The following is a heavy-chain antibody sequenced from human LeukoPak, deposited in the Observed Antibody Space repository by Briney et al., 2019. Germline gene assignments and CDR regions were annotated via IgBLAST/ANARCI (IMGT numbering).Heavy chain of an antibody. J-gene: IGHJ4*02. D-gene: IGHD3-22*01. CDR3: VRGHITLTI. V-gene: IGHV3-53*01. CDR2: IDSGAGT. Sequence: GGSLRLSCAVSGFTVSNNYMSWVRQAPAKGLEWVSVIDSGAGTHYADSVKGRFTISRDNSENPLYLQMNSLRAADTAVYYCVRGHITLTIWGQGTLVTVSS. CDR1: GFTVSNNY.